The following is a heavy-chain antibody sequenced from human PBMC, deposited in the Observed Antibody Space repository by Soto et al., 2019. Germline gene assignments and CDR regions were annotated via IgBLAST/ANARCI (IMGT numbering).Heavy chain of an antibody. J-gene: IGHJ6*02. CDR2: ISGTGERT. V-gene: IGHV3-23*01. CDR3: AKGDWLYDNYYGMEV. Sequence: EEQLLESGGGLVQPGGSLRLSCAASGFTFSLYAMTWVRHTPGKGLAWVASISGTGERTYYADSVKGRFIISKDNSKNTVFLQMNSLRAEDTAEYYCAKGDWLYDNYYGMEVWGQGTSVTVSS. D-gene: IGHD3-9*01. CDR1: GFTFSLYA.